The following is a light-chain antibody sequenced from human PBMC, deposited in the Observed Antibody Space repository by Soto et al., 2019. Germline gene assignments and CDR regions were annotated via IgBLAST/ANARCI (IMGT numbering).Light chain of an antibody. J-gene: IGLJ2*01. CDR3: SSYTSSSTVV. CDR1: SSDVGGYNY. CDR2: EVS. V-gene: IGLV2-14*01. Sequence: QSVLTQPASVSGSPGQPITISCTGTSSDVGGYNYVSWYQQHPGKAPKPMIYEVSNRPSGVSNRFSGSKSGNTASLTISGLRAEDEADYYCSSYTSSSTVVFGGGTQLTVL.